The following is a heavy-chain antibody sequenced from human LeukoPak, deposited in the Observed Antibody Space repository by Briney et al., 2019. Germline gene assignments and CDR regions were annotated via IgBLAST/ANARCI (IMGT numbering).Heavy chain of an antibody. J-gene: IGHJ4*02. V-gene: IGHV4-4*07. D-gene: IGHD6-25*01. Sequence: SETLSLTWTVSGGSISSYYWSWIRQPAGKGLEWIGRIFSTGSPNYNPSLKSRVTMSLDTSKNQCSLKLSSVTAADTAVYYCARRSGGFDYWGQGTLVTVSS. CDR2: IFSTGSP. CDR1: GGSISSYY. CDR3: ARRSGGFDY.